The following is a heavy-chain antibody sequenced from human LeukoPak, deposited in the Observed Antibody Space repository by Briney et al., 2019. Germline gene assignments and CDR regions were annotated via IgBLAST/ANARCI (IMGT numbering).Heavy chain of an antibody. D-gene: IGHD5-12*01. J-gene: IGHJ4*02. CDR3: ARGFDSKSTYFDY. V-gene: IGHV4-59*01. CDR1: GGSISNYY. CDR2: IYYSGST. Sequence: SETLSLTCTVSGGSISNYYWNWLRRPPGKGLEWIGYIYYSGSTKYNPSLKSRVTMSLDTSKKQFSLRLTSVTAADTAVYYCARGFDSKSTYFDYWGLGTLVTVSS.